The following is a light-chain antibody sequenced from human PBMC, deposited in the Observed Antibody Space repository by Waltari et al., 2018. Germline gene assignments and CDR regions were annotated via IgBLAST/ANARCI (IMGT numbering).Light chain of an antibody. Sequence: QLVLTQSPSASASLGASVKLTCTLDSGHSSNIVAWLQQQPEEGPRYLMKINRDGSHSTGDEIPDRFAGSSSGAERYLTIASVQSEDEADYYCQTGGHGTWVFGGGTKLTVL. CDR1: SGHSSNI. V-gene: IGLV4-69*01. CDR2: INRDGSH. J-gene: IGLJ3*02. CDR3: QTGGHGTWV.